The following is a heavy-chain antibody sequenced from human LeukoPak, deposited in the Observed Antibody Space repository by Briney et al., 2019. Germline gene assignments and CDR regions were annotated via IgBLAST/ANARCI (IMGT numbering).Heavy chain of an antibody. V-gene: IGHV3-23*01. CDR3: AKTYYDILTGYHDAFDI. Sequence: GTLRLSCAASGFTFSSYGMSWVRQAPGKGLEWVSAISGSGGSTYYADSVKGRFTISRDNSKNTLYLQMNSLRAEDTAVYYCAKTYYDILTGYHDAFDIWGQGTLVTVSS. CDR2: ISGSGGST. D-gene: IGHD3-9*01. J-gene: IGHJ3*02. CDR1: GFTFSSYG.